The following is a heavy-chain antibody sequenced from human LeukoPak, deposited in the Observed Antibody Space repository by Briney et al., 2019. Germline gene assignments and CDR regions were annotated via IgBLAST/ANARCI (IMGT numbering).Heavy chain of an antibody. J-gene: IGHJ4*02. D-gene: IGHD3-10*01. V-gene: IGHV1-18*04. CDR3: ARFRAGVGEPYGDY. CDR1: GYTFTDDY. CDR2: ISAYNGNT. Sequence: ASLKVSCKASGYTFTDDYIHWVRQAPGQGLEWMGWISAYNGNTKYVEQFQGRVTMTTDTSTTTAYMELRSLRSDDTAVYYCARFRAGVGEPYGDYWGQGTLVTVSS.